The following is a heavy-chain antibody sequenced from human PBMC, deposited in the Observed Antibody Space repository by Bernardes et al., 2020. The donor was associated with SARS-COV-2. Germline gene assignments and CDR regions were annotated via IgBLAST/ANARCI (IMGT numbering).Heavy chain of an antibody. CDR1: GFTFSTSA. V-gene: IGHV3-23*01. Sequence: GGSLRLSRTASGFTFSTSAMSWVRQAPGKGLEWVSVISGTGASTYYMHSVKGRFTISRDNSKNTLYLEMSSLRVDDTAVYYCVKEDEDVLVVDELEESTWFGGGDYWGQGILVTVSS. CDR3: VKEDEDVLVVDELEESTWFGGGDY. J-gene: IGHJ4*02. CDR2: ISGTGAST. D-gene: IGHD3-10*01.